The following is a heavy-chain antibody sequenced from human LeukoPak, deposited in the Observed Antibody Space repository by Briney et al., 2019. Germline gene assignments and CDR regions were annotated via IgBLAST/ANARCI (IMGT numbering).Heavy chain of an antibody. CDR3: ARAHNWKYGSFDF. D-gene: IGHD1-7*01. Sequence: GGSLRLSCAASGFTFSDYYMSWIRQAPGKGLEWVSCISSSSSYIYYADSVKGRFTISRDNAKNSLYLQMNSLRAEDTAVYYCARAHNWKYGSFDFWGQGTLVTVSS. J-gene: IGHJ4*02. CDR2: ISSSSSYI. CDR1: GFTFSDYY. V-gene: IGHV3-11*06.